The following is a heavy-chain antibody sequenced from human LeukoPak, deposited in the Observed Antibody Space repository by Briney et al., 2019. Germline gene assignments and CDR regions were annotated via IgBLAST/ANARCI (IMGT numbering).Heavy chain of an antibody. V-gene: IGHV4-59*02. D-gene: IGHD3-22*01. CDR2: IYYSGST. J-gene: IGHJ4*02. CDR3: ASFPPRFYYDSSGYPTRGG. Sequence: SETLSLTCTVSGGSVSSYYWSWIRQPPGKGLEWIGYIYYSGSTNYNPSLKSRVTISVDTSKNQFSLKLSSVTAADTAVYYCASFPPRFYYDSSGYPTRGGWGQGALVTVSS. CDR1: GGSVSSYY.